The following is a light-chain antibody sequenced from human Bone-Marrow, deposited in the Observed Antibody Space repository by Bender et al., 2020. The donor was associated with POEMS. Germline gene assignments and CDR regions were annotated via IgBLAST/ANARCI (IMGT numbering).Light chain of an antibody. CDR2: EVN. J-gene: IGLJ1*01. V-gene: IGLV2-8*01. CDR1: RDDVGYYDY. Sequence: QSALTQPPSASGSPGQSVTISCTGTRDDVGYYDYVSWYQQHPGKAPKVIIFEVNKRPSGVPDRFSASKSGNTASLTISGLQAADEADYYCASYSANTNYVFGSGTRVTVI. CDR3: ASYSANTNYV.